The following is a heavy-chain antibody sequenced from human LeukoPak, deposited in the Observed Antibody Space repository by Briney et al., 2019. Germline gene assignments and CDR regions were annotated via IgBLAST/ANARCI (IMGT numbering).Heavy chain of an antibody. Sequence: LWASVKVSCKASGYTFTSYGISWVRQAPGQGLEWMGWISGYNGKTNNAQNFQGRVTMTTDTSTSTAYMELRSLRSDDTAVYYCARPMNDGPHLAFDYWGQGTLVTVSS. CDR1: GYTFTSYG. V-gene: IGHV1-18*01. CDR2: ISGYNGKT. D-gene: IGHD1-1*01. CDR3: ARPMNDGPHLAFDY. J-gene: IGHJ4*02.